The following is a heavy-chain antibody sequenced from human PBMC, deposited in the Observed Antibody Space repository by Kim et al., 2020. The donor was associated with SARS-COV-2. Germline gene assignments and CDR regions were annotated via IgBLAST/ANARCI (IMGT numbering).Heavy chain of an antibody. CDR3: ATYYDSSGYGFLDY. CDR1: GYTLTELS. CDR2: FDPEDGET. J-gene: IGHJ4*02. D-gene: IGHD3-22*01. Sequence: ASVKVSCKVSGYTLTELSMHWVRQAPGKGLEWMGGFDPEDGETIYAQKFQGRVTMTEDTSTDTAYMELSSLRSADTAVYYCATYYDSSGYGFLDYWGQGTLVTVSS. V-gene: IGHV1-24*01.